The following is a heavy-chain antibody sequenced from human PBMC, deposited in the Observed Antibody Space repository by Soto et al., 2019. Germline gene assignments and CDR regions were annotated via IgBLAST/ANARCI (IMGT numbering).Heavy chain of an antibody. CDR3: AKDLTRQLAYWLDP. D-gene: IGHD6-6*01. CDR1: GFSFTGYY. V-gene: IGHV1-2*02. J-gene: IGHJ5*02. CDR2: INAHSGGT. Sequence: QEQLVQSGAAVKKPGASVKVSCKASGFSFTGYYIHWLRQAPGQGLEWMGWINAHSGGTEYAQKFQGRVTLTRDTSISTAYMTLSSLRSDDTAIYYFAKDLTRQLAYWLDPWGQGTQVTVSS.